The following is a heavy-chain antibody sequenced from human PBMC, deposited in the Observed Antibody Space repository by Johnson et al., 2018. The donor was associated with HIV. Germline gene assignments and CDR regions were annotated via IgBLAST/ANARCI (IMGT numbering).Heavy chain of an antibody. J-gene: IGHJ3*02. Sequence: EVQLVESGGGSVKPGDSLRLSCAASGFTFSDVWMTWVRQAPGRGLEWLGRIKSKTDGGTTDYAAPVKGRFTISRDDSKNTLYLQMNSLKTEDTAVYYCTTISQWLVPGTFDIWGQGTMVTVSS. CDR2: IKSKTDGGTT. V-gene: IGHV3-15*01. CDR3: TTISQWLVPGTFDI. CDR1: GFTFSDVW. D-gene: IGHD6-19*01.